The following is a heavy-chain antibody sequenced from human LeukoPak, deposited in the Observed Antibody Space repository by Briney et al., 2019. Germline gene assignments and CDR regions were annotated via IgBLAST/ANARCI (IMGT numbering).Heavy chain of an antibody. Sequence: PGESLKISCKGSGYIFTNYWIGWVRQMPGKGLESMGIIYPADSDTTYSPSFEGQVTISADKSIDTVYLQWSSLKASDTATYYCARQSRDGSKTRGYYFDSWGQGTLVTVSS. CDR3: ARQSRDGSKTRGYYFDS. V-gene: IGHV5-51*01. CDR1: GYIFTNYW. J-gene: IGHJ4*02. CDR2: IYPADSDT. D-gene: IGHD3-10*01.